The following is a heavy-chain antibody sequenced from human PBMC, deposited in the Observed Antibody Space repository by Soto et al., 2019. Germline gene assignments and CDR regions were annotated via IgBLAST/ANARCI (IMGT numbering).Heavy chain of an antibody. Sequence: GGSLRLSCAASGFTFSTYWMSWVRRAPGKGLEWVANIKKDGSEKYYVDSVKGRFTISRDNAKNSLDLQMNSLRVEDTAVYHCARGGRFRDYWGQGTLVTVSS. CDR2: IKKDGSEK. CDR3: ARGGRFRDY. J-gene: IGHJ4*02. D-gene: IGHD3-3*01. V-gene: IGHV3-7*05. CDR1: GFTFSTYW.